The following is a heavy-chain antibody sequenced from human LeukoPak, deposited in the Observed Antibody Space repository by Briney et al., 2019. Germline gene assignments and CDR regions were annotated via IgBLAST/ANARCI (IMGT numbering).Heavy chain of an antibody. V-gene: IGHV3-74*01. CDR1: GVTFSNHW. CDR3: VKDIYIRRDSWYDVRSFDN. Sequence: GGGPRLSCAASGVTFSNHWMHWVRHRPGKGLEWVSHINTDESSAVYAESVTGRFTISRDNAKNTLYLQMNSLRDEDTAVYFCVKDIYIRRDSWYDVRSFDNWGQGTLVTVSS. CDR2: INTDESSA. J-gene: IGHJ4*02. D-gene: IGHD3-3*01.